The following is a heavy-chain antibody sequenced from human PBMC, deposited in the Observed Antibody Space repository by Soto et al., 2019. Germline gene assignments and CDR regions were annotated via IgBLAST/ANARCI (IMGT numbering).Heavy chain of an antibody. J-gene: IGHJ5*02. Sequence: EVQLVESGGGLVQPGGSLILSCAASGFSFSDSAVNWVRQASGKGLEWVGRIGNKAGNYATTYAESVKGRFSISRDDSEKTAYLQMNSLKTDDTAVYYCTKYGGSPGTPASLGQGTLVTVSS. CDR3: TKYGGSPGTPAS. V-gene: IGHV3-73*02. D-gene: IGHD1-26*01. CDR2: IGNKAGNYAT. CDR1: GFSFSDSA.